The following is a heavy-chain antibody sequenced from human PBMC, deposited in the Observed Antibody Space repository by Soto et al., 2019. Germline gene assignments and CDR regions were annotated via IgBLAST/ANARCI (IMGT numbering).Heavy chain of an antibody. Sequence: EVQLLESGGGLVQPGGSLRLSCAASGFTFSSYAMSWVRQAPGKGLEWVSAISGSGGSTYYADSVKGRFTISRDNSKNTLYLQMNSLRAEDTAVYYGAKDRDMVVVPAATPTAWFDPWGQGTLVTVSS. CDR3: AKDRDMVVVPAATPTAWFDP. D-gene: IGHD2-2*02. J-gene: IGHJ5*02. CDR1: GFTFSSYA. V-gene: IGHV3-23*01. CDR2: ISGSGGST.